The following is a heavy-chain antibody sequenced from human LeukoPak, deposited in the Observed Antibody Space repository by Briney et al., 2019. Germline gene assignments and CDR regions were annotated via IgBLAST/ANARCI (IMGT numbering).Heavy chain of an antibody. CDR1: GGSFSGYY. CDR2: INHSGST. CDR3: ARASGRGSGSYYIFDY. J-gene: IGHJ4*02. Sequence: SETLSLTCAVYGGSFSGYYWSWIRQPPGKGLEWIGEINHSGSTNYNPSLKSRVTISVDTSRNQFSLKLSSVTAADTAVYYCARASGRGSGSYYIFDYWGQGTLVTVSS. V-gene: IGHV4-34*01. D-gene: IGHD3-10*01.